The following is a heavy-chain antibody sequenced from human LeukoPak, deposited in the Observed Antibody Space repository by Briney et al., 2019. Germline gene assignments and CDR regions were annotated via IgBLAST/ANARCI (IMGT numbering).Heavy chain of an antibody. D-gene: IGHD3-16*01. CDR1: GFTFSNYA. V-gene: IGHV3-23*01. CDR3: AKDVKVGGVTPFDY. Sequence: AGGSLRLSCAASGFTFSNYAMSWVRQAPGEGLEWVSAISGSGAGTSYADSVKGRFTISRDNSKNTLSLQMNSLRAQDTAIYYCAKDVKVGGVTPFDYWGQGTLVTASS. J-gene: IGHJ4*02. CDR2: ISGSGAGT.